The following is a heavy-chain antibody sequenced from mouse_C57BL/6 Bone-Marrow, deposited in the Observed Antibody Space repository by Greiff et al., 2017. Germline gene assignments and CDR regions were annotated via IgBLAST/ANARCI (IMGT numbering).Heavy chain of an antibody. CDR3: ARRMASFDY. CDR1: GYTFTDYY. V-gene: IGHV1-76*01. Sequence: VKLMESGAELVRPGASVKLSCKASGYTFTDYYINWVKQRPGQGLEWIARIYPGSGNTYYNEKFKGKATLTAEKSSSTAYMQLSSLTSEDSAVYFCARRMASFDYWGQGTTLTVSS. CDR2: IYPGSGNT. J-gene: IGHJ2*01. D-gene: IGHD2-3*01.